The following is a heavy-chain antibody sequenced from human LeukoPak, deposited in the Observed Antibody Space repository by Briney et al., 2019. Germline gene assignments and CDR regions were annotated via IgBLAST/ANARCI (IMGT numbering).Heavy chain of an antibody. CDR3: AREAVTGLDAFDI. CDR1: GFTVSSNY. D-gene: IGHD1-1*01. V-gene: IGHV3-66*01. CDR2: IYSGGGT. J-gene: IGHJ3*02. Sequence: GGSLRLSCAASGFTVSSNYMTWVRQAPGKGLEWVSVIYSGGGTYYADCVKGRFTISRDNSKNTLYLQMNSLRAEDTAVYYCAREAVTGLDAFDIWGQGTMVTVSS.